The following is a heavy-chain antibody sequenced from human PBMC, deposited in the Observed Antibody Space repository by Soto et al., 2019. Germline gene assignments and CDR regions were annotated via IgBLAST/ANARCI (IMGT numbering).Heavy chain of an antibody. CDR1: GFTFSSYG. J-gene: IGHJ6*02. CDR2: IWYDGSNK. D-gene: IGHD1-26*01. CDR3: ARDWAVGAPGYYYYGMDV. Sequence: HPGGSLRLSCAASGFTFSSYGMHWVRQAPGKGLEWVAVIWYDGSNKYYADSVKGRFTISRDNSKNTLYLQMNSLRAEDTAVYYCARDWAVGAPGYYYYGMDVWGQGTTVTVSS. V-gene: IGHV3-33*01.